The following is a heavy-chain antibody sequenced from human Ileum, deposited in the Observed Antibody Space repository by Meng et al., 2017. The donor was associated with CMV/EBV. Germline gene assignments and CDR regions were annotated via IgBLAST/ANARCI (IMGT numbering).Heavy chain of an antibody. D-gene: IGHD3-10*01. Sequence: CAVYGGSFTGDYCSWIRQSPGKGLEWIAEINHSETTNYNPSLKSRVTISVDSFKNQCSLRLNSVTAADTAVFYCARRVGSGKYDFDFWSQGSLVTVSS. V-gene: IGHV4-34*01. CDR2: INHSETT. CDR3: ARRVGSGKYDFDF. J-gene: IGHJ4*02. CDR1: GGSFTGDY.